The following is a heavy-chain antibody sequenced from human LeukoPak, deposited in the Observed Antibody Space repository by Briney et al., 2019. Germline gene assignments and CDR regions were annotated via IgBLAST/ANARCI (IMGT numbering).Heavy chain of an antibody. D-gene: IGHD6-6*01. CDR3: AKADSSSPQAFDY. J-gene: IGHJ4*02. CDR2: ISGSGGST. CDR1: GFTFGSYA. Sequence: GGSLRLSCAASGFTFGSYAMSWVRQAPGKGLEWVSAISGSGGSTYYADSVKGRFTISRDNSKNTLYLQMNSLRAEDTAVYYCAKADSSSPQAFDYWGQGTLVTVSS. V-gene: IGHV3-23*01.